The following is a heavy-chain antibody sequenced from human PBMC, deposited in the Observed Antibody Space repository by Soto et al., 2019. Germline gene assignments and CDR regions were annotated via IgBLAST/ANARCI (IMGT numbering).Heavy chain of an antibody. CDR1: GYTLTELS. V-gene: IGHV1-24*01. D-gene: IGHD5-18*01. CDR2: FDPEDGET. Sequence: ASVKVSCKVPGYTLTELSMHWVRQAPGKGLEWMGGFDPEDGETIYAQKFQGRVTMTEDTSTDTAYMELSSLRSEDTAVYYCATDFSAAMAYDYWGQGTLVTVSS. J-gene: IGHJ4*02. CDR3: ATDFSAAMAYDY.